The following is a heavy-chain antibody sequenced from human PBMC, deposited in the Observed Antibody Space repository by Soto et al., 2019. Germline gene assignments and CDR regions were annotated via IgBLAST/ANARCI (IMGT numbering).Heavy chain of an antibody. Sequence: SETLSLTCAVYGGSFSGYYWRWIRQPPGEGLEWIGEINHSGSTNYNPSLKSRVTISVDTSKNQFSLKLSSVTAADTAVYYCARGGGSSWYPPYNWFDPWGQGTLGTV. J-gene: IGHJ5*02. V-gene: IGHV4-34*01. CDR2: INHSGST. D-gene: IGHD6-13*01. CDR1: GGSFSGYY. CDR3: ARGGGSSWYPPYNWFDP.